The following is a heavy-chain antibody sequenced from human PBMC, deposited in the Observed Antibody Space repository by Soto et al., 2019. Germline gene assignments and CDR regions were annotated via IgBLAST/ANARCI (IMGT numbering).Heavy chain of an antibody. CDR1: GFTFSSYS. V-gene: IGHV3-21*01. J-gene: IGHJ4*02. Sequence: EVQLVESGGGLVKPGGSLRLSCAASGFTFSSYSMNWVRQAPGKGLEWVSSISSSSSYIYYADSVKGRFTISRDNAKNSLYLQMNSLRAEDTAVYYCARESANWEVPDYWGQGTLVTVSS. CDR3: ARESANWEVPDY. D-gene: IGHD7-27*01. CDR2: ISSSSSYI.